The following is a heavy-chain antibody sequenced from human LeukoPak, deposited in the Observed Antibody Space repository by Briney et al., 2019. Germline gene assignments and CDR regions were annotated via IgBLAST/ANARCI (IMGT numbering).Heavy chain of an antibody. CDR3: ARDESATYYYGSGSYYPGRRTLFDY. D-gene: IGHD3-10*01. J-gene: IGHJ4*02. CDR2: IWYDGSNK. CDR1: GFTFSSYG. Sequence: QPGGSLRLSCAASGFTFSSYGMHWVRQAPGKGLEWVAVIWYDGSNKYYADSVKGRFTISRDNSKNTLYLQMNSLRAEDTAVYYCARDESATYYYGSGSYYPGRRTLFDYWGQGTLVTVSS. V-gene: IGHV3-33*08.